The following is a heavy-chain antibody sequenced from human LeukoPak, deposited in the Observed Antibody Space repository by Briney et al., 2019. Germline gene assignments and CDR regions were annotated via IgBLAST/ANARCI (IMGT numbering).Heavy chain of an antibody. Sequence: PSETLSLTCTVPGGPISSYYWSWIRQPPGKGLEWIGYIYYSGSTNYNPSLKSRVTISVDTSKNQFSLKLSSVTAADTAVYYCALAAGPYNWFDPWGQGTLVTVSS. CDR1: GGPISSYY. V-gene: IGHV4-59*01. CDR2: IYYSGST. CDR3: ALAAGPYNWFDP. D-gene: IGHD6-13*01. J-gene: IGHJ5*02.